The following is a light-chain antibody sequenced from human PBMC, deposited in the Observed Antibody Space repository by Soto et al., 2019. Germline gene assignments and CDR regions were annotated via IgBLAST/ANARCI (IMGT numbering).Light chain of an antibody. J-gene: IGLJ1*01. CDR3: AAWDDSLNGHV. CDR2: TTN. Sequence: LDQPPCRSGAPGQRGRISCSGSNSTIGTSSVHWFQQLPGTAPKLLISTTNQRPSGVPERFSGSKSGTSASLAISGLQSEDEADYYCAAWDDSLNGHVFGTGTKVTVL. V-gene: IGLV1-44*01. CDR1: NSTIGTSS.